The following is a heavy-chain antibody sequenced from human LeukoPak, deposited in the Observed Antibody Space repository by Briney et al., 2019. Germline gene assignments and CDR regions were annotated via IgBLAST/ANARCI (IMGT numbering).Heavy chain of an antibody. CDR2: ISGSGGST. CDR1: GFTFGNYA. D-gene: IGHD2-2*01. Sequence: PGGSLRLSCATSGFTFGNYAMSWVPQAPGKGLEWVSGISGSGGSTYYAHSVKGRFTISRDNSKTTLYLQMNSLRAEDTAVYYCARGLSTVNDALDIWGQGTMVTVSS. CDR3: ARGLSTVNDALDI. J-gene: IGHJ3*02. V-gene: IGHV3-23*01.